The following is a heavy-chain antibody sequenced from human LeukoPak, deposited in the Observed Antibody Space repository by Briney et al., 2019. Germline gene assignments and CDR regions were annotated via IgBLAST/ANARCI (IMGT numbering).Heavy chain of an antibody. Sequence: SETLSLTCTVSGYSISSGYYWGWIRQPPGKGLEWIGSIYHSGSTYYNPSLKSRVTISVDTSKNQFSLKLNSVTAADTAVYYCARGIVVVPAAISAFDYWGQGTLVTVSS. CDR1: GYSISSGYY. J-gene: IGHJ4*02. V-gene: IGHV4-38-2*02. CDR2: IYHSGST. D-gene: IGHD2-2*01. CDR3: ARGIVVVPAAISAFDY.